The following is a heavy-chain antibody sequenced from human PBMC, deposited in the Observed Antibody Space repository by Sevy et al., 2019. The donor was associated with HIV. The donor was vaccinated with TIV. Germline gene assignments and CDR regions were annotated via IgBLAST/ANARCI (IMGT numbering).Heavy chain of an antibody. Sequence: SETLSLTCAVYGGSFSGYYWSWIRQPPGKGLEWIGEINHSGSTNYNPSLKSRVTISVDTSKNQFSLKLSSVTAADTAVYYCARGRRLWFGEVPWFDPWGQGTLVTVSS. J-gene: IGHJ5*02. V-gene: IGHV4-34*01. CDR1: GGSFSGYY. CDR2: INHSGST. D-gene: IGHD3-10*01. CDR3: ARGRRLWFGEVPWFDP.